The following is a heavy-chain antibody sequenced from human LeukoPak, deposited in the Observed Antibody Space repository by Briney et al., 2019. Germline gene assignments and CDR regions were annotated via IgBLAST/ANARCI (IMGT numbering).Heavy chain of an antibody. J-gene: IGHJ6*03. V-gene: IGHV5-51*01. Sequence: GESLKISGKGSGYSFTSYWIGWVRQMPGKGLEWMGIIYPNDSDTRYSPSFEGQVIISVDKSFSPPYLQWAGLNASNTATYYCARHGHCTNGVCYSNYYYYMHVWGKGTTVTVCS. CDR2: IYPNDSDT. CDR3: ARHGHCTNGVCYSNYYYYMHV. D-gene: IGHD2-8*01. CDR1: GYSFTSYW.